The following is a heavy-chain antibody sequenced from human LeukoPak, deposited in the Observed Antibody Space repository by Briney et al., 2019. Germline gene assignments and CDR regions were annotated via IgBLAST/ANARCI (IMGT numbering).Heavy chain of an antibody. CDR1: GGSISSGGYY. CDR2: IYYSGST. CDR3: ARGGGIVATITFDY. D-gene: IGHD5-12*01. Sequence: PSQTLSLTCTVSGGSISSGGYYWGWIRPHPGKGLEWIGYIYYSGSTYYNPSLKSRVTISVDTSKNQFSLKLSSVTAADTAVYYCARGGGIVATITFDYWGQGTLVTVSS. J-gene: IGHJ4*02. V-gene: IGHV4-31*03.